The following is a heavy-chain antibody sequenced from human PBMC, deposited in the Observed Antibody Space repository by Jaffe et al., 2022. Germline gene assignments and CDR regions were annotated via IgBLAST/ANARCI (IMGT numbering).Heavy chain of an antibody. CDR3: AREGPWLTYDY. J-gene: IGHJ4*02. V-gene: IGHV4-61*02. CDR1: GGSISSGSYY. CDR2: IYTSGST. D-gene: IGHD5-12*01. Sequence: QVQLQESGPGLVKPSQTLSLTCTVSGGSISSGSYYWSWIRQPAGKGLEWIGRIYTSGSTNYNPSLKSRVTISVDTSKNQFSLKLSSVTAADTAVYYCAREGPWLTYDYWGQGTLVTVSS.